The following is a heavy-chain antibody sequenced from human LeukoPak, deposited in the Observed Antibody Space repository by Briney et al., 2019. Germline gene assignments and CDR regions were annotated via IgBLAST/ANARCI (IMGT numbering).Heavy chain of an antibody. J-gene: IGHJ1*01. CDR1: GFTFSSYG. Sequence: GGSLRLSCAASGFTFSSYGMHWVRQAPGKGLEWVAVIWYDGSNKYYADSVKGRFTISRDNSKNTLYLQMNGLRAEDTAVYYCAKWGLYCSSTSCYAPFQHWGQGTLVTVSS. V-gene: IGHV3-33*06. D-gene: IGHD2-2*01. CDR3: AKWGLYCSSTSCYAPFQH. CDR2: IWYDGSNK.